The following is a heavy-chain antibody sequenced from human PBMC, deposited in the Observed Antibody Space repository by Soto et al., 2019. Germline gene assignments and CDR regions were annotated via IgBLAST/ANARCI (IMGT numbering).Heavy chain of an antibody. D-gene: IGHD6-19*01. CDR1: GFNVADYY. Sequence: QVQLGESGGVFVKPGGSLRLSCAASGFNVADYYMNWIRQATGKGLEWVSYISCDDTKSYADSVKGRFTISRDNGNNSLYLQMNSLSAEDTAVYYCARGGVSGCWGQGTLVTVTS. V-gene: IGHV3-11*01. CDR3: ARGGVSGC. J-gene: IGHJ1*01. CDR2: ISCDDTK.